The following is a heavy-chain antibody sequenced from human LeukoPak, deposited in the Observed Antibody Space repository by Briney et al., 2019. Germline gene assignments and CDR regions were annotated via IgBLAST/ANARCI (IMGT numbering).Heavy chain of an antibody. CDR2: INHSGNT. J-gene: IGHJ3*02. D-gene: IGHD6-6*01. Sequence: SETLSLTCTVFYGSFSGYYWSWIRQPPGKGLEWIGEINHSGNTNYNPSLKSRITISVDTSKDQFTLKLSSVTAADTAVYYCARHGLVAARHAFDIWGQGTMVTVSS. CDR1: YGSFSGYY. V-gene: IGHV4-34*01. CDR3: ARHGLVAARHAFDI.